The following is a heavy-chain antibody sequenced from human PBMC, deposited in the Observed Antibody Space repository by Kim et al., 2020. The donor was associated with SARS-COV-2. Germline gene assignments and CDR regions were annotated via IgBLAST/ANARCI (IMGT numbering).Heavy chain of an antibody. J-gene: IGHJ4*02. CDR1: GGSISSSSYY. D-gene: IGHD5-12*01. CDR2: IYYSGST. V-gene: IGHV4-39*01. Sequence: SETLSLTCTVSGGSISSSSYYWGWIRQPPGKGLEWIGSIYYSGSTYYNPSLKSRVTISVDTSKNQFSLKLSSVTAADTAVYYCARHSALRRHYFDYWGQGTLVTVSS. CDR3: ARHSALRRHYFDY.